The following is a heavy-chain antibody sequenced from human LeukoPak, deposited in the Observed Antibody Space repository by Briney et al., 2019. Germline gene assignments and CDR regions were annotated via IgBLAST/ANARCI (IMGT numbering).Heavy chain of an antibody. V-gene: IGHV1-46*01. D-gene: IGHD1-1*01. CDR2: INPSGGGP. Sequence: ASVKVSCKASGYTFTSYYMHWVLQAPGQGLEWRGIINPSGGGPSYAQKLQGRVTMTRDTSTSTVCMELSSLRSEDTAVYYCARGLKPTWNDYSYWGQGTLVTVSS. J-gene: IGHJ4*02. CDR3: ARGLKPTWNDYSY. CDR1: GYTFTSYY.